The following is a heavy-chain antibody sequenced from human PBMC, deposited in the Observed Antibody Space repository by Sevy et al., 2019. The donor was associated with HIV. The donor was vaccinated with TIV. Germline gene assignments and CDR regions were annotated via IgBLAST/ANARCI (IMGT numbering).Heavy chain of an antibody. Sequence: GGSLRLSCAGSGFTFSSYWMSWVRQAPGKGLEWVANIKQDGSEKYYVDSVKGRFTISRDNAKNSLYLQMNSLRAEDTSVYYCARVPILYWCGMDVWGQGTTVTVSS. D-gene: IGHD2-8*02. CDR3: ARVPILYWCGMDV. CDR2: IKQDGSEK. V-gene: IGHV3-7*03. J-gene: IGHJ6*02. CDR1: GFTFSSYW.